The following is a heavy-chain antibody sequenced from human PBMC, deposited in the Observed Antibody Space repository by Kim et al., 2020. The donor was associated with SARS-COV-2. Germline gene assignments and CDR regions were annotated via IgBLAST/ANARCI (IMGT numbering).Heavy chain of an antibody. CDR2: IYYSGST. V-gene: IGHV4-59*01. CDR1: GGSISSYY. Sequence: SETLSLTCTVSGGSISSYYWSWIRQPPGKGLEWIGYIYYSGSTNYNPSLKSRVTISVDTSKNQFSLKLSSVTAAYTAVYYCARDRVLSLYGSGLYYYYGMDVWGQGTTVTVSS. CDR3: ARDRVLSLYGSGLYYYYGMDV. D-gene: IGHD3-10*01. J-gene: IGHJ6*02.